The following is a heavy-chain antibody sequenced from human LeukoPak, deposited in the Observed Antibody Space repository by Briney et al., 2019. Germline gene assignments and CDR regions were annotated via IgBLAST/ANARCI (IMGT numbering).Heavy chain of an antibody. CDR2: INPSGGST. J-gene: IGHJ4*02. D-gene: IGHD3-10*01. V-gene: IGHV1-46*04. CDR1: GYTFTSYY. Sequence: ASVKVSCKASGYTFTSYYMHWVRQAPGQGLEWMGIINPSGGSTRYAQKLQGRVTMTRDTSTSTVYMELSSVRSEDTAVYYCASGQLWFGELDYWGQGTLVTVSS. CDR3: ASGQLWFGELDY.